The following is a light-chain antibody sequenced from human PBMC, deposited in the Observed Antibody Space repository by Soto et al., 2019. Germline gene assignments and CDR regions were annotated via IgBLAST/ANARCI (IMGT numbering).Light chain of an antibody. V-gene: IGKV3-15*01. Sequence: EIVMTQSPATLSVSPGERATLSCRASQSVSGDLAWYQQKPGPTPSLLIYAASTRATGIPARFSGSGSGTEFTLTISSLQSDDFVVYYYQQYRSWPRTFGQGTKVEI. CDR2: AAS. CDR3: QQYRSWPRT. CDR1: QSVSGD. J-gene: IGKJ1*01.